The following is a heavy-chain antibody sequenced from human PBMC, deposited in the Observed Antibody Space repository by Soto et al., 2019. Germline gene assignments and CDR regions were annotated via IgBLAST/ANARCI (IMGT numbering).Heavy chain of an antibody. V-gene: IGHV4-34*01. Sequence: PSETLSLTCAVYGGSFSGYYWSWIRQPPGKGLEWIGEINHSGSTNYNPSLKSRVTISVDTSKNQFSLKLSSVTAADTAGYYCSRGRGSSWYGPNWFDPGAREPWSPSPQ. CDR3: SRGRGSSWYGPNWFDP. D-gene: IGHD6-13*01. J-gene: IGHJ5*02. CDR1: GGSFSGYY. CDR2: INHSGST.